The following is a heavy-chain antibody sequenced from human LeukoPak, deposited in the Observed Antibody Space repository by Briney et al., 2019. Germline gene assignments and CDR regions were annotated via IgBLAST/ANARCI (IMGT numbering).Heavy chain of an antibody. CDR2: IYYSGST. J-gene: IGHJ5*02. D-gene: IGHD3-10*01. V-gene: IGHV4-59*01. CDR1: GGSISSYY. Sequence: SETLSLTCTVSGGSISSYYWSWIRQPPGKGLEWIGYIYYSGSTNYNPSLKSRVTISVDTSKNQFSLKLSSVTAADTAVYYCARHRYKYYYGSGSHGELRRGNWFDPWGQGTLVTVSS. CDR3: ARHRYKYYYGSGSHGELRRGNWFDP.